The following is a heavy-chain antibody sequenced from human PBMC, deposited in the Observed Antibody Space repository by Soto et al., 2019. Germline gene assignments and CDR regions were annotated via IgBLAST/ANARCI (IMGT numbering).Heavy chain of an antibody. CDR1: GFTFSSYG. V-gene: IGHV3-33*01. D-gene: IGHD1-26*01. Sequence: GGSLRLSCPASGFTFSSYGMHWVRQAPGKGLEWVAVIWYDGSSKYYAASVKGRFTISRDNSKNTLYLQMNSLRAEDTAVYYCAREGDSGSYVSYWGQGTLVTVSS. CDR2: IWYDGSSK. J-gene: IGHJ4*02. CDR3: AREGDSGSYVSY.